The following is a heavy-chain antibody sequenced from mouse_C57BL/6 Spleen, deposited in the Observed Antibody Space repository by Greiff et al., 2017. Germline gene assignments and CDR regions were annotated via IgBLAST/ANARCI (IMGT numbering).Heavy chain of an antibody. J-gene: IGHJ1*03. Sequence: DVQLVESGGGLVKPGGSLKLSCAASGFTFSDYGMHWVRQAPEKGLEWVAYISSGSSTIYYADTVKGRFTISRDNAKNTLFLQMTSLRSEDTAMYYCARDGSSYVGYWYFDVWGTGTTVTVSS. V-gene: IGHV5-17*01. D-gene: IGHD1-1*01. CDR3: ARDGSSYVGYWYFDV. CDR1: GFTFSDYG. CDR2: ISSGSSTI.